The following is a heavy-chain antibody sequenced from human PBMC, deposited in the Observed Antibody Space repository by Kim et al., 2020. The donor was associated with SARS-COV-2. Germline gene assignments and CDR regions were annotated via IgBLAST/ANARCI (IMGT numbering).Heavy chain of an antibody. V-gene: IGHV3-43*01. CDR2: ISWDGGST. J-gene: IGHJ6*02. CDR3: AKSHIPYYYYGMDV. CDR1: GFTFDDYT. Sequence: GGSLRLSCAASGFTFDDYTMHWVRQAPGKGLEWVSLISWDGGSTYYADSVKGRFTISRDNSKNSLYLQMNSLRTEDTALYYCAKSHIPYYYYGMDVWGQGTTVTVSS.